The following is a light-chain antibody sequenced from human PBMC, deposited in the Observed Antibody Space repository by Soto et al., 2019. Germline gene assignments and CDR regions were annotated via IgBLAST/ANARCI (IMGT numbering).Light chain of an antibody. CDR1: QSVSSY. CDR2: DAS. V-gene: IGKV3-11*01. J-gene: IGKJ4*01. CDR3: QQRSNWPPLT. Sequence: EIVLTQSPATLSLSPGERATLSCRASQSVSSYLAWYQQKPGQAPRLLIYDASNRATGIPARFSGSGSGTDFALTISCLEAEDFAVYYCQQRSNWPPLTFGGGTKVEIK.